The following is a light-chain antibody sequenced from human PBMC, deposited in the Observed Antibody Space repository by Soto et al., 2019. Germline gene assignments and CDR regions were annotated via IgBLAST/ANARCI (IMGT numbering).Light chain of an antibody. Sequence: SQMAHSTSTLSASVEITVTTISLASQSISSWLAWYQQKPGKAPKLLIYDASSLESGVPSRFSGSGSGTEFTLTISSLQPDDFATYYCEQYNSYSRTCGQGTKVDIK. J-gene: IGKJ1*01. CDR3: EQYNSYSRT. V-gene: IGKV1-5*02. CDR1: QSISSW. CDR2: DAS.